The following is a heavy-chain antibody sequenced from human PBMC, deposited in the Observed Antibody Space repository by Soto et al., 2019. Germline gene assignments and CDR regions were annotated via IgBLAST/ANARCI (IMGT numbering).Heavy chain of an antibody. D-gene: IGHD2-15*01. CDR1: DYTFTSYG. V-gene: IGHV1-18*01. CDR2: ISPYNGQT. Sequence: QVQLVQSGPEVKKPGASVKVSCKTSDYTFTSYGIGWVRQAPGQGLEWMGWISPYNGQTNYAQSLQGRVTMTTDTXTATAYMELRSLRSADTAVYYCARAYCSGGTCYDSWGQGTLVTVSS. J-gene: IGHJ5*01. CDR3: ARAYCSGGTCYDS.